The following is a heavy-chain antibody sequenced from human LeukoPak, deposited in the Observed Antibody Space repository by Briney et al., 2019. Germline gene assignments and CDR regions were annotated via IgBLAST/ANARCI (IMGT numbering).Heavy chain of an antibody. D-gene: IGHD6-13*01. J-gene: IGHJ3*02. CDR1: AYTFTSFY. CDR3: ARGGVAASGASDI. CDR2: INPSGGRT. V-gene: IGHV1-46*01. Sequence: ASVKVSCKASAYTFTSFYMHWVRLAPGQGLEWMGIINPSGGRTSYAQKFQDRVTVTRDTSTSTPYMELRSLRSEDTAVYYCARGGVAASGASDIWGQGTMVTVSS.